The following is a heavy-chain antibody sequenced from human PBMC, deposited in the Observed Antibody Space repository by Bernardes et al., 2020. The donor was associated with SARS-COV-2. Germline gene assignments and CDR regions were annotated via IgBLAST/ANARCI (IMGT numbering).Heavy chain of an antibody. Sequence: GGSLRLSCAASGFTFSSYCVSWVRQAPGKGLEWVANIKQDGSEKYYVDSVKGRFTISRDNAKNSLYLQMNSLRAEDTAVYYCARDDYIRYYYDGMDVWGQGTTVTVSS. CDR1: GFTFSSYC. V-gene: IGHV3-7*01. CDR3: ARDDYIRYYYDGMDV. J-gene: IGHJ6*02. D-gene: IGHD4-4*01. CDR2: IKQDGSEK.